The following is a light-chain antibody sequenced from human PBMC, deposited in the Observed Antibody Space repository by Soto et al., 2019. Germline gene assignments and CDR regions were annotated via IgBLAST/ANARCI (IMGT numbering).Light chain of an antibody. Sequence: EIVLPESPGTLSLSPGERSTLSCMASQSVSSSYLAWYQQKPGQAPRVVIYHASRRAAGIPDRFSGSGSGTDFTLIISRLEPEDFAVYYCQQYSDSPLTFGGGTKVDI. V-gene: IGKV3-20*01. CDR2: HAS. CDR3: QQYSDSPLT. CDR1: QSVSSSY. J-gene: IGKJ4*01.